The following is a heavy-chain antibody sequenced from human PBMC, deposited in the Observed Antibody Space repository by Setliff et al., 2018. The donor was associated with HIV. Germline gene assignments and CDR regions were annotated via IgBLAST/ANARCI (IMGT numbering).Heavy chain of an antibody. CDR2: IYYSGRT. CDR3: ARGVGYYYGSGSYLWNYFDY. J-gene: IGHJ4*02. Sequence: LSLTCTVSGDSITSGGFYCNWFRQHPGKGLEWIGWIYYSGRTKYNPSLESRVTISVDTSKNQFSLKLSSVTAADTAVYYCARGVGYYYGSGSYLWNYFDYWGQGTLVTVSS. CDR1: GDSITSGGFY. D-gene: IGHD3-10*01. V-gene: IGHV4-31*03.